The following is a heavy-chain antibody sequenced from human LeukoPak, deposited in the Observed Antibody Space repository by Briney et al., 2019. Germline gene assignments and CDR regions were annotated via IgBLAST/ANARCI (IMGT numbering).Heavy chain of an antibody. J-gene: IGHJ4*02. V-gene: IGHV4-61*02. D-gene: IGHD6-13*01. Sequence: PSETLSLTCTVSGDSISSGDYYWSWIRQPAGKGLEWIGRISSSGSTNYNPSLKSRVTISVDTSKNQFSLKLSSVTAADTAVYYCARHSSSWDSNFDYWGQGTLVTVSS. CDR1: GDSISSGDYY. CDR2: ISSSGST. CDR3: ARHSSSWDSNFDY.